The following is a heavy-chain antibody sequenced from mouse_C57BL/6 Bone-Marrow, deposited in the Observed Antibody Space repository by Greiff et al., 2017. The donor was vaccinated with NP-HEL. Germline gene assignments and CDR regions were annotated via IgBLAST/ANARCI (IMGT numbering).Heavy chain of an antibody. J-gene: IGHJ2*01. CDR2: INPSTGGT. D-gene: IGHD1-1*01. CDR3: ARDPIYYYGLDY. Sequence: EVQRVESGPELVKPGASVKISCKASGYSFTGYYMNWVKQSPEKSLEWIGEINPSTGGTTYNQKFKAKATLTVDKSSSTAYMQLKSLTSEDSAVYYCARDPIYYYGLDYWGQGTTLTVSS. V-gene: IGHV1-42*01. CDR1: GYSFTGYY.